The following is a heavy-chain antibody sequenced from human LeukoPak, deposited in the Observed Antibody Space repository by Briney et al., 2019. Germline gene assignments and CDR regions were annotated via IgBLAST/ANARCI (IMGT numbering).Heavy chain of an antibody. CDR1: GYTFTSYG. CDR3: ARGVGTIFGVFLRFDP. Sequence: ASVKVSCKASGYTFTSYGISWVRQAPGQGLEWMGWISAYNGNTNYAQKLQGRVTMTTDTSTSTAYIELRSLRSDVTAVYYWARGVGTIFGVFLRFDPWGQGTLVTVSS. D-gene: IGHD3-3*01. J-gene: IGHJ5*02. V-gene: IGHV1-18*01. CDR2: ISAYNGNT.